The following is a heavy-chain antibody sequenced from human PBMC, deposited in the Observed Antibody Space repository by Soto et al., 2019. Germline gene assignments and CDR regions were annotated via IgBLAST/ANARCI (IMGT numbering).Heavy chain of an antibody. CDR2: IYPGDSDT. Sequence: PGESLKISCKGSGYSFTSYWIGWVRQMPGKGLEWMGIIYPGDSDTRYSPSFQGQVTISADKSISTAYLQWSSLKASDTAMYYCAGNRAVADNYYYYGMDVWGQGTTVTFSS. D-gene: IGHD6-19*01. J-gene: IGHJ6*02. CDR3: AGNRAVADNYYYYGMDV. V-gene: IGHV5-51*01. CDR1: GYSFTSYW.